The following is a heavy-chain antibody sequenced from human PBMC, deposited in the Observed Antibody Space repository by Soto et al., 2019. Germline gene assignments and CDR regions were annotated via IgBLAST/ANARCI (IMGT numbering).Heavy chain of an antibody. Sequence: QVQLQESGPGLVKPSETLSLTCTVSGGSISSYYWSWIRQPPGKGLEWIGYIYYSGSTNYNPSLKSRVTISVDTSKNQFSLKLSSVTAADTAVYYCAGRGWDWNDRGNWFDPWGQGTLVTVSS. CDR1: GGSISSYY. CDR2: IYYSGST. CDR3: AGRGWDWNDRGNWFDP. V-gene: IGHV4-59*01. D-gene: IGHD1-1*01. J-gene: IGHJ5*02.